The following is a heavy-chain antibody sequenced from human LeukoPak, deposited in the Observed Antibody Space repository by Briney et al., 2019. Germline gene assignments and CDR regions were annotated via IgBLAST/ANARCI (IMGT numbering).Heavy chain of an antibody. D-gene: IGHD4-17*01. CDR3: ATLYGEYVTSDY. V-gene: IGHV1-2*02. CDR1: GYSFIVYY. Sequence: ASVTVSCKASGYSFIVYYLHWVRQPPAQGLEWMGWINLNSGGTNYAQKFLGRVDMTRDTSISTAYMDPGTLRSHDTAVYYCATLYGEYVTSDYWGQGTLVTLSS. CDR2: INLNSGGT. J-gene: IGHJ4*02.